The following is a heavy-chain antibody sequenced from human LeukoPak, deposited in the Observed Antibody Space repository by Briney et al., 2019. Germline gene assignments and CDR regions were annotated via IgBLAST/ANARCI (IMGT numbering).Heavy chain of an antibody. CDR3: ARGGLRGEYFQH. CDR2: INPNSGGT. D-gene: IGHD3-16*01. Sequence: ASVKVSCKASGGTFSSYAISWVRQAPGQGLEWMGWINPNSGGTNYAQKFQGRVTMTRDTSISTAYMELSRLRSDDTAVYYCARGGLRGEYFQHWGQGTLVTVSS. J-gene: IGHJ1*01. V-gene: IGHV1-2*02. CDR1: GGTFSSYA.